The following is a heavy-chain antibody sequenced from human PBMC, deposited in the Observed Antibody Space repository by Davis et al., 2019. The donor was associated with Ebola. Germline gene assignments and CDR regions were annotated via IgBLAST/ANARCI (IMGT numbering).Heavy chain of an antibody. CDR2: ISYDGSNK. D-gene: IGHD3-10*01. V-gene: IGHV3-30-3*01. CDR1: GFTFSSYA. J-gene: IGHJ5*02. CDR3: ARGLGWFRDPNWFDP. Sequence: GESLKISCAASGFTFSSYAMHWVRQAPGKGLEWVAVISYDGSNKYYADSVKGRFTISRDNSKNTLYLQMNSLRAEDTAVYYCARGLGWFRDPNWFDPWGQGTLVTVSS.